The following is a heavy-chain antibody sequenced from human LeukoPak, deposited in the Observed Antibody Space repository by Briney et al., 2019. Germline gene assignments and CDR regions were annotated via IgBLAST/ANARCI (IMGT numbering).Heavy chain of an antibody. J-gene: IGHJ4*02. CDR1: GFTFSSYE. Sequence: PGGSLRLSCAASGFTFSSYEMHWVRQAPGKGLEWVAAISYDGSNKYHADSVKGRFTISRDNSKNTLYLQMSSLRAEDTAVYYCARDPRYGGNPAFDYWGQGTLVTVSS. D-gene: IGHD4-23*01. V-gene: IGHV3-30-3*01. CDR2: ISYDGSNK. CDR3: ARDPRYGGNPAFDY.